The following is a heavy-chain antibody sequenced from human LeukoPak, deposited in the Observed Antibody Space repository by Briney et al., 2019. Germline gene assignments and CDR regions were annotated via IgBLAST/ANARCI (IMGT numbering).Heavy chain of an antibody. V-gene: IGHV4-59*01. CDR3: ARGGDWIREYYFDY. CDR1: GGSISCYY. J-gene: IGHJ4*02. D-gene: IGHD3-10*01. Sequence: SETLSLTCTVSGGSISCYYWSWIRQPPGKGLEWIGYIYYSGSTNYNPSLKSRVTISVDTSKNQFSLKLSSVTAADTAVYYCARGGDWIREYYFDYWGQGTLVTVSS. CDR2: IYYSGST.